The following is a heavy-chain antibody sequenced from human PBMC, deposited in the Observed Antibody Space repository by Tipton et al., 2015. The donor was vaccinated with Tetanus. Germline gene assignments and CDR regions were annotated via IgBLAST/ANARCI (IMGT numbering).Heavy chain of an antibody. CDR3: ARDYDGSEPFDY. J-gene: IGHJ4*02. CDR2: ILPIFGTT. CDR1: GGTFTSYA. V-gene: IGHV1-69*06. Sequence: QSGAEVKKPGSSVKVFCKASGGTFTSYAFSWVRQAPGQGLEWMGGILPIFGTTKYAQKFQGRVTITADKSTSTVYMELSSLRSEDTAVYYCARDYDGSEPFDYWGQGSLLTVSS. D-gene: IGHD3-10*01.